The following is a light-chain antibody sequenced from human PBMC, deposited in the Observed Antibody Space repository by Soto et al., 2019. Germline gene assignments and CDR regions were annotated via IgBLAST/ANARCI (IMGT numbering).Light chain of an antibody. CDR3: QSYDSSLTGRVV. J-gene: IGLJ2*01. CDR1: SSDIGAGYD. Sequence: QSVLTQPPSVSGAPGQRVTISCTGSSSDIGAGYDVHWYQQLPGRAPKLLIYGNSNRPSGVPDRFSGSKSGTSASLAITWLQAEDEADYYCQSYDSSLTGRVVFGGGTKLTVL. CDR2: GNS. V-gene: IGLV1-40*01.